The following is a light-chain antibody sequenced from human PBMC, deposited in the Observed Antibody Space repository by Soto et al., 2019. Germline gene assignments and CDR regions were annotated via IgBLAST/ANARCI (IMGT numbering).Light chain of an antibody. V-gene: IGKV1-5*01. Sequence: IQLTQSPSFLSASVLYRVTITGRASQSVIGWLAWYHQKPGESPKLLIYDASALPRGVPARFSGSGSGTKFTLTIASLQPDDFATYYCQQYETFSGTFGPGTKV. CDR1: QSVIGW. CDR3: QQYETFSGT. J-gene: IGKJ1*01. CDR2: DAS.